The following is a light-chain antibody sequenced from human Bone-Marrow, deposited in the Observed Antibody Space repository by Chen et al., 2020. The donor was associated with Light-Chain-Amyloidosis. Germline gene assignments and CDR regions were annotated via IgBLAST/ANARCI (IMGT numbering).Light chain of an antibody. V-gene: IGLV3-25*03. J-gene: IGLJ2*01. CDR1: ELPTTY. CDR2: RDT. CDR3: QSADSSGTYEVI. Sequence: SYELTQPHSVSVSPGQTARNTCSGDELPTTYADWYQQKPGQAPVLVIHRDTERPSGISERFSGSSSGTTATLTISGVQAEDEADYHCQSADSSGTYEVIFGGGTKLTVL.